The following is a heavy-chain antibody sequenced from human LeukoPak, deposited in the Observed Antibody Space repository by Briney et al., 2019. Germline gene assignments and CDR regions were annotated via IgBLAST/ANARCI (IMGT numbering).Heavy chain of an antibody. CDR1: GGSFSGYY. D-gene: IGHD2-21*02. CDR3: ARGSLSQVTHGGYLDY. V-gene: IGHV4-34*01. CDR2: INHSGST. J-gene: IGHJ4*02. Sequence: SETLSLTCAVYGGSFSGYYWSWIRQPPGKGLEWIGEINHSGSTNYNPSLKSRVTISVDTSKNQFSLKLSSVTAADTAVYYCARGSLSQVTHGGYLDYWGQGTLVTVSS.